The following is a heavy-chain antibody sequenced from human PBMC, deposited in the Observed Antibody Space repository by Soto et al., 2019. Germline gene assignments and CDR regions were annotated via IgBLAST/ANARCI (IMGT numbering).Heavy chain of an antibody. V-gene: IGHV4-30-2*01. D-gene: IGHD6-13*01. CDR1: GGSISSGGYS. CDR2: IYHSGST. Sequence: QLQLQESGSGLVKPSQTLSLTCAVSGGSISSGGYSWSWIRQPPGKGLEWIGYIYHSGSTYYNPPLKSRVTISVDRSKNQFSLKLRSVTAADTAVYYCASSHAGAHITAAVHWGQGTLVTVSS. CDR3: ASSHAGAHITAAVH. J-gene: IGHJ4*02.